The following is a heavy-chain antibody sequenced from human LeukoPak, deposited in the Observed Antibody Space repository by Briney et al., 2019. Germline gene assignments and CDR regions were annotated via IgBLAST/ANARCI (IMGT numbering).Heavy chain of an antibody. Sequence: GASVKVSCKASGYTFTSYYMHWVRRAPGQGLEWMGMINPSGGSTSYAQKFQGRVTMTRDTSASTVYMELSSLRSEDTAVYYCAREMYYYDSSGYFDYWGQGTLVTVSS. J-gene: IGHJ4*02. CDR1: GYTFTSYY. D-gene: IGHD3-22*01. CDR2: INPSGGST. V-gene: IGHV1-46*01. CDR3: AREMYYYDSSGYFDY.